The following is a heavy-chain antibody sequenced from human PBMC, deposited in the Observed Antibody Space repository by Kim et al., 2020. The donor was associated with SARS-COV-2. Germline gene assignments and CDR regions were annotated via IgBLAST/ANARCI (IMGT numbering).Heavy chain of an antibody. V-gene: IGHV3-33*01. CDR2: IWYDGSTK. CDR1: GFTFSSYG. Sequence: GGSLRLSCAASGFTFSSYGMHWVRQAPGKGLEWVAVIWYDGSTKYYADSVKGRFTISRDNSKNTLYLQMNSLRAEDTAVYYCVRDGGQAAPRDYWGQGNL. D-gene: IGHD3-16*01. J-gene: IGHJ4*02. CDR3: VRDGGQAAPRDY.